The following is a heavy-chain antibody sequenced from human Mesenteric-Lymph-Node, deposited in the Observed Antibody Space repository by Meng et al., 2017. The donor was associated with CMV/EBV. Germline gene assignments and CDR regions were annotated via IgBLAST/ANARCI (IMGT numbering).Heavy chain of an antibody. CDR3: ARDLGYYDSSGYPS. V-gene: IGHV3-21*01. CDR2: INSHSTYI. CDR1: GFTFSTYS. Sequence: GGSLRLSCAASGFTFSTYSINWVRQAPGKGLEWVSSINSHSTYIYYADSVKGRFTISRDNAKNSLYLQMNSLRAEDTAVYYCARDLGYYDSSGYPSWGQGTLVTVSS. J-gene: IGHJ4*02. D-gene: IGHD3-22*01.